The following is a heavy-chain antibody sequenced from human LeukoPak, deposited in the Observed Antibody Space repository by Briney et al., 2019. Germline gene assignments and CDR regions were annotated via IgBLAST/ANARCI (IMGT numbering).Heavy chain of an antibody. J-gene: IGHJ4*02. Sequence: PGGSLRHSCAASGFTFSSYSMNWVRQAPGKGLEWVSYISSSSSTIYYADSVKGRFTISRDNAKNSLYLQMNSLRAVDTAVYYCARGRSGWFTRAYYFDYWGQGTLVTVSS. V-gene: IGHV3-48*04. D-gene: IGHD6-19*01. CDR3: ARGRSGWFTRAYYFDY. CDR2: ISSSSSTI. CDR1: GFTFSSYS.